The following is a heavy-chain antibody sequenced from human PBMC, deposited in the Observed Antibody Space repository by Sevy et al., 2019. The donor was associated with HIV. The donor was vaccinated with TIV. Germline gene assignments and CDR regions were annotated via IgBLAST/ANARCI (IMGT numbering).Heavy chain of an antibody. J-gene: IGHJ4*02. CDR3: AGYYGSGSYWMPLYYFDY. CDR1: GFTFSSYG. CDR2: IRYDGSNK. V-gene: IGHV3-30*02. D-gene: IGHD3-10*01. Sequence: GGSLRLSCAASGFTFSSYGMHWVRQAPGKGVEWVAFIRYDGSNKYYADSVKGRFTISRDNSKNTLYLQMNSLRAEDTAVYYCAGYYGSGSYWMPLYYFDYWGQGTLVTVSS.